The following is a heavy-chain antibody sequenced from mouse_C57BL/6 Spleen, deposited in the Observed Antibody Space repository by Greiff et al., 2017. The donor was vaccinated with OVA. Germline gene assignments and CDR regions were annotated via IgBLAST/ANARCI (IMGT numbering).Heavy chain of an antibody. J-gene: IGHJ4*01. Sequence: EVKLVESGGGLVKPGGSLKLSCAASGFTFSDYGMHWVRQAPEKGLEWVAYISSGSSTIYYAATVKGRFTISRANAKNTLFLQMTSLRSEDRAMYYCARDYYGSRRYAMDYWGQGTSVTVSS. CDR1: GFTFSDYG. CDR2: ISSGSSTI. CDR3: ARDYYGSRRYAMDY. V-gene: IGHV5-17*01. D-gene: IGHD1-1*01.